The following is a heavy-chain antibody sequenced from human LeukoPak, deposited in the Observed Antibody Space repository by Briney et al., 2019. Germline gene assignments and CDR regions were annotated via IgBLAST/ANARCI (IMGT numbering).Heavy chain of an antibody. J-gene: IGHJ4*02. CDR1: GGSFSGYY. D-gene: IGHD2-2*01. CDR2: INHSGST. V-gene: IGHV4-34*01. CDR3: ARVGEYCSSTSCYYVDY. Sequence: PSETLSLTCAVYGGSFSGYYWSWIRQPPGKGLEWIGEINHSGSTNYNPSLKSRVTISVDTSKNQFSLKLSPVTAADTAVYYCARVGEYCSSTSCYYVDYWGQGTLVTVSS.